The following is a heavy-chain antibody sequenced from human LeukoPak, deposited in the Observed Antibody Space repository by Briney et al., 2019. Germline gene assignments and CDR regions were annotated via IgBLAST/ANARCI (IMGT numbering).Heavy chain of an antibody. CDR3: ARAPRIQLSEGWDY. D-gene: IGHD5-18*01. J-gene: IGHJ4*02. CDR1: GVTFSNFA. Sequence: ASVKVSYEASGVTFSNFAISWVRQAPGQGLEWMGGIIPIFGTANYAQRFQGRVTITADKSTSTAYMELSSLRSEDTAVYYCARAPRIQLSEGWDYWGQGTLVTVSS. V-gene: IGHV1-69*06. CDR2: IIPIFGTA.